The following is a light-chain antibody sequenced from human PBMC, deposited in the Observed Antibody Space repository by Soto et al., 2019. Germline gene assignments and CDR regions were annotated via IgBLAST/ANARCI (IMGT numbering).Light chain of an antibody. J-gene: IGLJ3*02. CDR1: SSAFGGYNS. CDR2: EVT. V-gene: IGLV2-8*01. Sequence: QSALTQPPSASGSPGQSVTISCTGTSSAFGGYNSVSWYQHHPGKAPKLMIYEVTKRPSGVPDRFSGSKSGNTASLTVSGLQAEDEADYYCSSYAGSTNLVFGGGTKVTVL. CDR3: SSYAGSTNLV.